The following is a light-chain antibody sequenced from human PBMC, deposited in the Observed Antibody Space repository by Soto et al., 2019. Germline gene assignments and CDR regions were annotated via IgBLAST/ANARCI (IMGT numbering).Light chain of an antibody. J-gene: IGKJ1*01. V-gene: IGKV1-27*01. CDR1: QGISNF. CDR3: QKYNSAPRA. Sequence: DIQMTQSPSSLSASVGDRVTITCRASQGISNFLAWYQQKPGKVPKLLIYDASTLQSGVPSRFSGSGSVTDFTLTISSLQPEDVATYYCQKYNSAPRAFGQGTKVEIK. CDR2: DAS.